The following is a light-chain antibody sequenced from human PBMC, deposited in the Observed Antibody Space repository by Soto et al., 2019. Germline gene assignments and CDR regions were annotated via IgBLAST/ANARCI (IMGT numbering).Light chain of an antibody. CDR2: AAS. J-gene: IGKJ4*01. Sequence: DLRMTQSPSSLSVSVGDRVTITCRASQSIGGFLNWYQQKLGKAPKLLIYAASSLQSGVPSRFSGSGSGTDFTLTISSLQPEDFATYYCQQSYSTPLTFGGGTKVEI. V-gene: IGKV1-39*01. CDR3: QQSYSTPLT. CDR1: QSIGGF.